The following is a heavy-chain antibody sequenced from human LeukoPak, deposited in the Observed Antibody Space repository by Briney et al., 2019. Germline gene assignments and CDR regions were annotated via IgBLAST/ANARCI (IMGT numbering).Heavy chain of an antibody. CDR1: GFTFSTYA. V-gene: IGHV3-23*01. CDR2: ISGSGSGGST. Sequence: GGSLRLSCAASGFTFSTYAMSWVRQAPGKGLEWVSTISGSGSGGSTYYADSVKGRFTISRDNSKNTLFLQLNSLRSEDTAVYYCARDTYYYDSSGYYSHDAFDIWGQGTMVTVSS. CDR3: ARDTYYYDSSGYYSHDAFDI. J-gene: IGHJ3*02. D-gene: IGHD3-22*01.